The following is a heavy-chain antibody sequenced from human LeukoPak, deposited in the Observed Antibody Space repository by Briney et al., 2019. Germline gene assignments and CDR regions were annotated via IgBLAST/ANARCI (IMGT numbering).Heavy chain of an antibody. CDR2: IYYSGST. CDR1: GGSISSYY. J-gene: IGHJ3*02. Sequence: SETLSLTCTVSGGSISSYYWSWIRQPPGKGLEWIGYIYYSGSTNYNPSLKSRVAISVDTSKNQFSLKLSSVTAADTAVYYCARDNRYGSGSYYRNDAFDIWGQGTMVTVSS. CDR3: ARDNRYGSGSYYRNDAFDI. D-gene: IGHD3-10*01. V-gene: IGHV4-59*01.